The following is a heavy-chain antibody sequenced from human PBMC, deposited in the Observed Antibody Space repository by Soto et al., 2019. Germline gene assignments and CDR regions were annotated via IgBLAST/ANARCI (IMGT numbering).Heavy chain of an antibody. CDR1: GYTFSGYY. D-gene: IGHD3-10*01. CDR2: INPNSGGT. CDR3: AITRRITMVRGVTTYFDY. V-gene: IGHV1-2*02. J-gene: IGHJ4*02. Sequence: ASVKVSCKASGYTFSGYYMHWVRQAPGQGLEWMGWINPNSGGTNYAQKFQGRVTMTRDTSISTAYMELSRLRSDDTAVYYRAITRRITMVRGVTTYFDYWGQGTLVTVSS.